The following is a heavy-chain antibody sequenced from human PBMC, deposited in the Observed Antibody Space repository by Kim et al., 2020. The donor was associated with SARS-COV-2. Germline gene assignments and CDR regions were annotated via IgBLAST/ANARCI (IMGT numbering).Heavy chain of an antibody. J-gene: IGHJ5*02. Sequence: SETLSLTCTVSGGSISSYYWSWIRQPPGKGLEWIGYIYYSGSTNYNPSLKSRVTISVDTSKNQFSLKLSSVTAADTAVYYCARDGHYDSSGYYYEYNWFDPWGQGTLVTVSS. V-gene: IGHV4-59*13. CDR1: GGSISSYY. D-gene: IGHD3-22*01. CDR3: ARDGHYDSSGYYYEYNWFDP. CDR2: IYYSGST.